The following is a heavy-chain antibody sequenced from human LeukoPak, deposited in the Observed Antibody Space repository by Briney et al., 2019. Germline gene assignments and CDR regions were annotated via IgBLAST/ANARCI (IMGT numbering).Heavy chain of an antibody. CDR3: ARVLTIGGMRFDS. CDR1: GGSVSSGDYY. D-gene: IGHD3-10*01. Sequence: SETLSLTCTVSGGSVSSGDYYWTWIRQPAGKGLEWIGRIYTSGSTSYSPSLKSRVTISLDTSKNQFSLNLNSVTAADTAVYYCARVLTIGGMRFDSWGQGTLVTVSS. CDR2: IYTSGST. J-gene: IGHJ4*02. V-gene: IGHV4-61*02.